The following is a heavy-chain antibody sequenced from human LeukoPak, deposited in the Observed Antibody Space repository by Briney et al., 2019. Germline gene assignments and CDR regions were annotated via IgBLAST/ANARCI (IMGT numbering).Heavy chain of an antibody. CDR1: GYTFTSYG. CDR2: ISAYNGNT. CDR3: ARELISPYYYDSSGYYLDY. V-gene: IGHV1-18*01. Sequence: GASVKVSCKASGYTFTSYGISWVRQAPGQGLEWMGWISAYNGNTNYAQKPQGRVTMTTDTSTSTAYMELRSLRSDDTAVYYCARELISPYYYDSSGYYLDYWGQGTLVTVSS. J-gene: IGHJ4*02. D-gene: IGHD3-22*01.